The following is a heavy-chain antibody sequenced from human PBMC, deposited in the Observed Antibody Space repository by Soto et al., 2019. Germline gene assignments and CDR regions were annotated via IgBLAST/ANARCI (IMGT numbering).Heavy chain of an antibody. CDR3: ADSGSYTDV. CDR1: GFTFSSYW. J-gene: IGHJ6*03. V-gene: IGHV3-7*01. CDR2: IKEDGSEK. D-gene: IGHD5-12*01. Sequence: EVQLVESGGGLVQPGGSLRLSCAASGFTFSSYWMTWVRQAPGKGLEWVANIKEDGSEKYYVDAVKGRFTIFRDNAKNSVYLQMNSLRAEDTAVYYCADSGSYTDVWGKGTRVTVSS.